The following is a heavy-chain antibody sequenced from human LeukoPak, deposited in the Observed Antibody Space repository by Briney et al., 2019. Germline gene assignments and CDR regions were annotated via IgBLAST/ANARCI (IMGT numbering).Heavy chain of an antibody. CDR1: GGSISSYY. CDR3: ARESAVVTGNYFDY. CDR2: IYYSGST. D-gene: IGHD3-22*01. V-gene: IGHV4-59*01. Sequence: SETLSLTCTVSGGSISSYYWSWIRQPPGKGLEWIGYIYYSGSTNYNPSLKSRVTISVDTSKDQFSLKLSSVTAADTAVYYCARESAVVTGNYFDYWGQGTLVTVSS. J-gene: IGHJ4*02.